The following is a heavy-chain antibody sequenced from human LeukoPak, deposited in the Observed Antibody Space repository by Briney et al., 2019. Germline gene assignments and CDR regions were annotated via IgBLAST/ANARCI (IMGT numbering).Heavy chain of an antibody. CDR1: GGSITSYY. J-gene: IGHJ3*02. Sequence: SETLSLTCTVSGGSITSYYWSWIRQPPGKGLEWIGYIYYTAITNYNPSLKSRVTISVDTSKNQFSLRLTSVTAADSAVYYCARPLRGFTADDPFDIWGQGTVVTVSS. V-gene: IGHV4-59*08. CDR2: IYYTAIT. CDR3: ARPLRGFTADDPFDI.